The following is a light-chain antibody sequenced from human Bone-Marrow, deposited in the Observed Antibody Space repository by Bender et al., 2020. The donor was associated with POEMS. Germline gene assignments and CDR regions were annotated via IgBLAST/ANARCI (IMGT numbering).Light chain of an antibody. V-gene: IGLV2-8*01. CDR2: EVS. J-gene: IGLJ3*02. CDR3: SSTLGNNIWV. Sequence: QSALTQPASVSGSPGQSITISCTGTSSDIGNYNYVSWYQHHPGKAPKLIISEVSNRPSGVPDRFSGSKSGNTASLTVSGLQPEDEADYYCSSTLGNNIWVFGGGTKLTVL. CDR1: SSDIGNYNY.